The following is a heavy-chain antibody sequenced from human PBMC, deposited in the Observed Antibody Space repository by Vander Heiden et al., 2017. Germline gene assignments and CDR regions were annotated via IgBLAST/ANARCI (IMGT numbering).Heavy chain of an antibody. CDR2: IDNNGGP. D-gene: IGHD4-17*01. CDR3: ARHGRFYFDS. V-gene: IGHV4-4*02. J-gene: IGHJ4*02. CDR1: GGSFSTSNW. Sequence: QVQLHASGPGLVKPSGTLSLTCAVSGGSFSTSNWWSWVRQPPGKGLEWIGQIDNNGGPTYNPSLESRVTMSVDKSKNQLSLNLNSVTAADTAMYYCARHGRFYFDSWDQGTLVTVSS.